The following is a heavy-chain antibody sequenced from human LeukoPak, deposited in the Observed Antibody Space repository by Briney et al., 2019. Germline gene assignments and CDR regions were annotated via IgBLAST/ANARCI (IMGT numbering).Heavy chain of an antibody. CDR1: GFTFDDYA. J-gene: IGHJ4*02. Sequence: PGGSLRLFCAASGFTFDDYAMHWVRQAPGKGLEWVSLISGDGGSTYYADSVKGRFTISRDNSKNSLYLQMNSLRTEDTALYYCAKDGGYYGSGDYWGQGTLVTVSS. CDR2: ISGDGGST. V-gene: IGHV3-43*02. CDR3: AKDGGYYGSGDY. D-gene: IGHD3-10*01.